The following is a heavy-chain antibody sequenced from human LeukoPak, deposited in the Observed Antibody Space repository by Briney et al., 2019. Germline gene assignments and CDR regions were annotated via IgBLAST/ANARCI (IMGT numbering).Heavy chain of an antibody. V-gene: IGHV3-15*01. CDR1: GFTFNNAW. CDR3: TTDWRLGYCSGGRCYPGGFDS. Sequence: PGGSLRLSCAASGFTFNNAWMSWVRQAPGKGLEWVGRIKSKTDGGTTDYAAPVKGRFTISRDDSNNMLYLQMNSLKTEDTAMYYCTTDWRLGYCSGGRCYPGGFDSWGQGTLVTVSS. CDR2: IKSKTDGGTT. D-gene: IGHD2-15*01. J-gene: IGHJ4*02.